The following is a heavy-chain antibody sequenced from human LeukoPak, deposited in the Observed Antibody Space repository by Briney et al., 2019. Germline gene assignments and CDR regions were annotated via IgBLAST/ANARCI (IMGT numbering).Heavy chain of an antibody. CDR1: GFTFSRYW. V-gene: IGHV3-74*01. CDR3: VRDGVENIKFDS. CDR2: INFNGGDT. J-gene: IGHJ4*02. D-gene: IGHD1/OR15-1a*01. Sequence: PGGSLRLSCAASGFTFSRYWMHWVRQAPGKGLVWVSHINFNGGDTTYADSVKGRFTISRDNAKNTLYLQMNSLRAEDTAMYYCVRDGVENIKFDSWGQGILVTVSS.